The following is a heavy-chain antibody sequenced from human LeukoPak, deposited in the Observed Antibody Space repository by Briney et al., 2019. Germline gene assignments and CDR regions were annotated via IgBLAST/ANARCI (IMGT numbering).Heavy chain of an antibody. Sequence: GGSLRLSCTTSGFTFNSFGMHWVRQAPGKGLEWVAVISYDGNNKYYADSVKGRFTISRDNSKNTLSLQMNSLKTEDTAVYYCAKARDGNDYWGQGTLVTVSS. V-gene: IGHV3-30*18. CDR3: AKARDGNDY. J-gene: IGHJ4*02. CDR2: ISYDGNNK. D-gene: IGHD4-17*01. CDR1: GFTFNSFG.